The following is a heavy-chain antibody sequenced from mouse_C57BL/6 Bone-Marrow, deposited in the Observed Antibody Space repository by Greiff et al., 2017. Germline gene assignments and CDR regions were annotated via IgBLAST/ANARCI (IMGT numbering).Heavy chain of an antibody. J-gene: IGHJ3*01. D-gene: IGHD2-1*01. CDR2: IDPENGDT. CDR1: GFNIKDDY. V-gene: IGHV14-4*01. Sequence: EVQLQQSGAELVRPGASVKLSCTASGFNIKDDYMHWVKQRPEQGLEWIGWIDPENGDTEYASKFQGKATITADTSSNTAYRQLSSLTSEDTAVYYCTTVYGNYGAWFAYWGQGTLVTVSA. CDR3: TTVYGNYGAWFAY.